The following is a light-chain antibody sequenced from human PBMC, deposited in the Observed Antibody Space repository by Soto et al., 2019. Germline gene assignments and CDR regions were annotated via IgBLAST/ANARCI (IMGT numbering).Light chain of an antibody. CDR3: SSYTSSSTYV. CDR2: GNS. CDR1: SSNIGAGYD. Sequence: QSVLTQPPSVSGAPGQRVTISCTGSSSNIGAGYDVHWYQQLPGTAPKLLIYGNSNRPSGVPDRFSGSKSGTSASLANTGLQAEDEADYYCSSYTSSSTYVFGTGTKVTVL. V-gene: IGLV1-40*01. J-gene: IGLJ1*01.